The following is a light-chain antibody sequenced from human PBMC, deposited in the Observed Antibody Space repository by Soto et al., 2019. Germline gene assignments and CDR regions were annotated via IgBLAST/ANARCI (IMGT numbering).Light chain of an antibody. V-gene: IGKV3-15*01. Sequence: EIVMTQSPATLSVSPGERATLSCRASQSVSSNLAWYQQKPGQAPRLLIYGASTRATGIPARFSGSGSGTELTLTISSLQSEDFAVNYCQQYTNWPPWTFGQGTKVEIK. CDR2: GAS. CDR1: QSVSSN. CDR3: QQYTNWPPWT. J-gene: IGKJ1*01.